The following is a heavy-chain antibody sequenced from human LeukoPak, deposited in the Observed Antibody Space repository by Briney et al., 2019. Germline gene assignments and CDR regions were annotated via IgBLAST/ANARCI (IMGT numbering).Heavy chain of an antibody. V-gene: IGHV4-34*01. J-gene: IGHJ5*02. CDR2: INGGGKT. Sequence: SETLSLTCAVHGGSSSVYFCSWIRQSPGKGLEWIGEINGGGKTDYNPSLKSRVSMSVDTSKNQFSLRLTAVTAADTAIYYCARRPYGLIRGIGGPTGHWFEAWGQGTLVTVSP. CDR1: GGSSSVYF. CDR3: ARRPYGLIRGIGGPTGHWFEA. D-gene: IGHD3-16*01.